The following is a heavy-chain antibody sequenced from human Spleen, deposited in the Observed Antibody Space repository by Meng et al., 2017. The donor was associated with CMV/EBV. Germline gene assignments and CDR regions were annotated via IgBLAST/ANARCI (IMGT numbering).Heavy chain of an antibody. Sequence: ASVKVSCKASGYTFTGYYMHWVRQAPGQGLEWMGWINPNSGSTNYAQKFQGRVTMTRDTSISTVYMELSRLTSDDTAVYYCARGGGRKYYDFRSGYFDFWGQGTLVTVSS. CDR1: GYTFTGYY. CDR2: INPNSGST. CDR3: ARGGGRKYYDFRSGYFDF. D-gene: IGHD3-3*01. V-gene: IGHV1-2*02. J-gene: IGHJ4*02.